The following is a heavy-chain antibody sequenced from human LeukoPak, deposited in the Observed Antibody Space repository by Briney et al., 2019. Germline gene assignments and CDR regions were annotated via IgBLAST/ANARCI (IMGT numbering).Heavy chain of an antibody. D-gene: IGHD6-13*01. Sequence: PGGSLRLSCAASGFTFSSYWMNWVRQAPGKGLEWVSYISSSSSTIYYADSVKGRFTISRDNAKNSLYLQMNSLRAEDTAVYYCAREESSKAAAGTVYYYMDVWGKGTTVTVSS. CDR3: AREESSKAAAGTVYYYMDV. CDR2: ISSSSSTI. J-gene: IGHJ6*03. CDR1: GFTFSSYW. V-gene: IGHV3-48*04.